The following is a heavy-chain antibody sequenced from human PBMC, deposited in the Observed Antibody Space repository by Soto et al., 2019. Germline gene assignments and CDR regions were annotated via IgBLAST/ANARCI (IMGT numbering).Heavy chain of an antibody. J-gene: IGHJ5*02. Sequence: QVQLVQSGAEVKKPGASVKVSCKASGYTFTRYDINWVRQATGQGLEWMGWMNPISGNTGYAQKFQGIVTLTRNTSISTAYMELSSLRSDDTAVYYCARGLTPDWFDPWGQGTLVNVSS. CDR1: GYTFTRYD. V-gene: IGHV1-8*01. CDR3: ARGLTPDWFDP. CDR2: MNPISGNT. D-gene: IGHD3-9*01.